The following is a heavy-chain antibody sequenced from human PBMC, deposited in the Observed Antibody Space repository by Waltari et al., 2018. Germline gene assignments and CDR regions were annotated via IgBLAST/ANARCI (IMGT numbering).Heavy chain of an antibody. Sequence: QVQLVQSGAEVKKPGSSVKVSCKASGGTFSSYAISWVRQAPGQGLEWMVGIIPSFGTANYAPNFQGRVTSTADESTSTAYMELSSLRSEDTAVYYCARESTTTYNWFDPWGQGTLVTVSS. V-gene: IGHV1-69*13. CDR3: ARESTTTYNWFDP. CDR1: GGTFSSYA. CDR2: IIPSFGTA. J-gene: IGHJ5*02. D-gene: IGHD1-1*01.